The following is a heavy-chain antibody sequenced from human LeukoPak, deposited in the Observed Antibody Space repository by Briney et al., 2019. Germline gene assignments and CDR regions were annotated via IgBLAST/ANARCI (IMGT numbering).Heavy chain of an antibody. CDR2: IYYSGST. V-gene: IGHV4-59*01. CDR3: ASAYSSSWYRY. Sequence: SETLSLTCTVSGGSISSYYWSWIRQPPGKGLEWIGYIYYSGSTNYNPSLKSRVTISVDTSKNQFSLKLSSATTADTAVYYCASAYSSSWYRYWGQGTLVTVSS. J-gene: IGHJ4*02. CDR1: GGSISSYY. D-gene: IGHD6-13*01.